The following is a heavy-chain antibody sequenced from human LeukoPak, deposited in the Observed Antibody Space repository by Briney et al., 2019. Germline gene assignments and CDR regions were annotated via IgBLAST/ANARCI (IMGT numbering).Heavy chain of an antibody. CDR1: GGSISSGGYY. CDR3: AREGGYSNWFDP. CDR2: IYHSGST. Sequence: PSETLSLTCTVSGGSISSGGYYWSWIRQPPGKGLEWIGYIYHSGSTYYNPSLKSRVTISVDTSKNQFSLKLSSVTAADTAVYYCAREGGYSNWFDPWGQGTLVTVSS. J-gene: IGHJ5*02. D-gene: IGHD6-13*01. V-gene: IGHV4-30-2*01.